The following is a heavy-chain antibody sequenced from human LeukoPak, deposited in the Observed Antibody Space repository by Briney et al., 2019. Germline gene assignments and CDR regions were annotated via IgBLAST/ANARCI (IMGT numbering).Heavy chain of an antibody. Sequence: VESLRLSCAASGFTFSSYWMSWVRQAPGKGLEWVANIKQDGSEKYYVDSVKGRFTISRDNAKNSLYLQMNSLRAEDTAVYYCARVEDSSGYYPFDYWGQGTLVTVSS. CDR2: IKQDGSEK. CDR3: ARVEDSSGYYPFDY. D-gene: IGHD3-22*01. V-gene: IGHV3-7*01. J-gene: IGHJ4*02. CDR1: GFTFSSYW.